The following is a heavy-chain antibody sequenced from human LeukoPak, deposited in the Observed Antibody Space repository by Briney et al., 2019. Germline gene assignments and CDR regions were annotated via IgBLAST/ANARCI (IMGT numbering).Heavy chain of an antibody. J-gene: IGHJ4*02. CDR2: IYYSGST. CDR1: GGSISSSSYY. CDR3: ARRDVDTAIEDY. Sequence: PSETLSLTCTVSGGSISSSSYYWGWIRQPPGKGLEWIGSIYYSGSTYYNPSPKSRVTISVDTSKNQFSLKLSSVTAADTAVYYCARRDVDTAIEDYWGQGTLVTVSS. V-gene: IGHV4-39*01. D-gene: IGHD5-18*01.